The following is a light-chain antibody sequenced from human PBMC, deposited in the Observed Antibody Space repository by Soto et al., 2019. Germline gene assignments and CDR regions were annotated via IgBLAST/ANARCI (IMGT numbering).Light chain of an antibody. J-gene: IGKJ5*01. CDR1: QSVRNSL. V-gene: IGKV3-11*01. Sequence: EIVLTQSPGTLSLSPGERATRSCRASQSVRNSLLAWYQQKPGQAPRLLIYDASNRATGIPARFSGSGSGTDFTLTISSLEPEDFAVYYCHHYHNWPMTFGQGTRLEIK. CDR3: HHYHNWPMT. CDR2: DAS.